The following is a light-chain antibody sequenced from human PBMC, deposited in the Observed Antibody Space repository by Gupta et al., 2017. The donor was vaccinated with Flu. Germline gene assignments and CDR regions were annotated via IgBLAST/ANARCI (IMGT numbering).Light chain of an antibody. Sequence: SSDIGSYKYVSSYQHHPGKAPQRLIYDVTNRPSGVSTRFSGSKSGDTASLTISGLQAEDEADYYCSSCTSSTTLVFGGGTRLTVL. CDR1: SSDIGSYKY. J-gene: IGLJ2*01. V-gene: IGLV2-14*01. CDR3: SSCTSSTTLV. CDR2: DVT.